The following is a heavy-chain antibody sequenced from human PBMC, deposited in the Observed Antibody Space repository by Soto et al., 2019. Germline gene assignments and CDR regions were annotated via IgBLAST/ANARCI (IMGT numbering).Heavy chain of an antibody. J-gene: IGHJ6*02. CDR3: DAAAGRDYYYGMDV. D-gene: IGHD6-13*01. CDR1: GFTFSSYA. CDR2: ISGSGGST. V-gene: IGHV3-23*01. Sequence: EVQLLESGGGLVQPGGSLRLSCAASGFTFSSYAMSWVRQAPGKGLEWVSAISGSGGSTYYADSVKGRFTISRDNSKNTLYLQMNSLRAEDTAVYYCDAAAGRDYYYGMDVWGQGTTVTVSS.